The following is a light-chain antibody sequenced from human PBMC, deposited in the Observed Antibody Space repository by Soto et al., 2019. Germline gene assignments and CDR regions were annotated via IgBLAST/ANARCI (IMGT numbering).Light chain of an antibody. J-gene: IGLJ2*01. CDR3: CSYAGSSSYVV. V-gene: IGLV2-23*02. Sequence: QSALTQPASVSGSPGQSITISCTGTSSDVGSYNLVSWYQQHPGKAPKLMIYEVTKRPSGVSNRFSGSMSGNTASLTISGLQAEDEADYSCCSYAGSSSYVVFGGGTKLTVL. CDR1: SSDVGSYNL. CDR2: EVT.